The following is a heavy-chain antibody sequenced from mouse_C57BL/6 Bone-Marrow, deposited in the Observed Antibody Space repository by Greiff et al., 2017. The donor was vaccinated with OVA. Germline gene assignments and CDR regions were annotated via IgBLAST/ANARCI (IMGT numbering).Heavy chain of an antibody. J-gene: IGHJ2*01. V-gene: IGHV1-82*01. CDR1: GYAFSSSW. CDR3: ARWTYGYDGGVFDY. D-gene: IGHD2-2*01. CDR2: IYPGDGDT. Sequence: QVQLQQSGPELVKPGASVKISCKASGYAFSSSWMNWVKQRPGKGLEWIGRIYPGDGDTNYNGKFKGKATLTADKSSSTAYMQLRSLTSEDSAVYFCARWTYGYDGGVFDYWGQGTTLTVSS.